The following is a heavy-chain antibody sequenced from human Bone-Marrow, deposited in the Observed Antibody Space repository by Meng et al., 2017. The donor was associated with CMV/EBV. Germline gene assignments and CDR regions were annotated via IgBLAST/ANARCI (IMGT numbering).Heavy chain of an antibody. J-gene: IGHJ4*02. V-gene: IGHV3-33*01. CDR1: GFTFSNYG. D-gene: IGHD5-12*01. CDR3: ARGSGYDSLLDY. CDR2: IWYDGSTE. Sequence: CSASGFTFSNYGMHWVRQAPGKGLEWVSSIWYDGSTEYYGDSVKGRFTISRDNSKNSLYMQMNSLRVEDTAVYFCARGSGYDSLLDYWGQGTLVTVSS.